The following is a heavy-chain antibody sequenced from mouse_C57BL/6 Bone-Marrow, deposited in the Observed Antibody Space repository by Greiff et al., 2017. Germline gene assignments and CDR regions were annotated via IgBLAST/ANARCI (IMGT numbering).Heavy chain of an antibody. V-gene: IGHV5-17*01. CDR2: ISSGSSTI. J-gene: IGHJ2*01. CDR3: ARAYYGNYVGY. CDR1: GFTFSDYG. Sequence: DVMLVESGGGLVKPGGSLKLSCAASGFTFSDYGMHWVRQAPEKGLEWVAYISSGSSTIYYADTVKGRFTISRDNAKNTLFLQMTSLRSEDTAMYYCARAYYGNYVGYWGQGTTLTVSS. D-gene: IGHD2-10*01.